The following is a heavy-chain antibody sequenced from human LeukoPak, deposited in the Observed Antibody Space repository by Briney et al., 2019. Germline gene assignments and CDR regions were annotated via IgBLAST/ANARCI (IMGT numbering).Heavy chain of an antibody. J-gene: IGHJ4*02. Sequence: ASVKVSCKASGYTSTSYAMHWVRQAPGQRLEWMGWINAGNGNTKYSQKFQGRVTITRDTSASTAYMELSSLRSEDTAVYYCARGRIAVAGPTPFDYWGQGTLVTVSS. V-gene: IGHV1-3*01. CDR1: GYTSTSYA. D-gene: IGHD6-19*01. CDR3: ARGRIAVAGPTPFDY. CDR2: INAGNGNT.